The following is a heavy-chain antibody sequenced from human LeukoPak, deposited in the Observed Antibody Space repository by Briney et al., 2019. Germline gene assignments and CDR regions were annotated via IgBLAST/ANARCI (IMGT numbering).Heavy chain of an antibody. CDR3: ARGRALTSFDS. CDR2: ISAYNGKT. D-gene: IGHD1-26*01. V-gene: IGHV1-18*01. Sequence: ASVKVSCKASGFSFSSYGFSWVRQAPGQGLEWMGWISAYNGKTNYAQKFQGRVTMTTDTSTITVYMDLRRLRSDDTAVYICARGRALTSFDSWGQGTLITVSS. J-gene: IGHJ4*02. CDR1: GFSFSSYG.